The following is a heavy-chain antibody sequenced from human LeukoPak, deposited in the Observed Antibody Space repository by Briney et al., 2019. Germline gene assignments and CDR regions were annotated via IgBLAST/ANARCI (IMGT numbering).Heavy chain of an antibody. CDR3: ARGQVKGYYYGSGSYYKDYYYYYMDV. CDR2: IYTSGST. V-gene: IGHV4-4*07. Sequence: SETLSLTCTVSGYSISSGYYWGWIRQPAGKGLEWIGRIYTSGSTNYNPSLKSRVTMSVDTSKNQFSLKLSSVTAADTAVYYCARGQVKGYYYGSGSYYKDYYYYYMDVWGKGTTVTISS. J-gene: IGHJ6*03. CDR1: GYSISSGYY. D-gene: IGHD3-10*01.